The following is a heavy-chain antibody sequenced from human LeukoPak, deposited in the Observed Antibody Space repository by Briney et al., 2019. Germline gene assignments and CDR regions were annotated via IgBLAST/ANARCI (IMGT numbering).Heavy chain of an antibody. Sequence: PGGSLRLSCAVSGFKLSSCGMHWVRQAPGKGLEWLAGISHDGGNKYYADSVKGRFTISRDNSKNTLDLQMNSLRAEDTALYYCAKETMVTLGSYFHYWGQGTQVTVSS. V-gene: IGHV3-30*02. J-gene: IGHJ4*02. CDR3: AKETMVTLGSYFHY. CDR2: ISHDGGNK. D-gene: IGHD4-23*01. CDR1: GFKLSSCG.